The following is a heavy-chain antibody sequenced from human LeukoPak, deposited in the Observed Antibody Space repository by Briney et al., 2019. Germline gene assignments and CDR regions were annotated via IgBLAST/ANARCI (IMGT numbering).Heavy chain of an antibody. CDR1: GFTFTNFE. D-gene: IGHD1-14*01. CDR2: ISYSGSTT. V-gene: IGHV3-48*03. J-gene: IGHJ3*02. Sequence: GGSLRLSCAASGFTFTNFEMNWVRQAPGKGLEWVSYISYSGSTTSYADSVKGRFTISRDNAKNSLYLQMNSLRAEDTAVYYCARGGDEPLDAFDIWGQGTMVTVSS. CDR3: ARGGDEPLDAFDI.